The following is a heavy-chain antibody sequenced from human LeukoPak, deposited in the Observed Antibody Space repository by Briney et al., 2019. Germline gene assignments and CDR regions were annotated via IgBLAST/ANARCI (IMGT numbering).Heavy chain of an antibody. D-gene: IGHD3-16*01. CDR1: GGSTRSYY. CDR3: AGLGQPNAFDI. Sequence: SETLSLTCTVSGGSTRSYYWSWIRQPPGKGLECIGYFHYSGSTNYNPSLKGRVTISVDTSRNQFSLKLNSVTAADTAVYHCAGLGQPNAFDIWGQGTMVTVSS. V-gene: IGHV4-59*08. J-gene: IGHJ3*02. CDR2: FHYSGST.